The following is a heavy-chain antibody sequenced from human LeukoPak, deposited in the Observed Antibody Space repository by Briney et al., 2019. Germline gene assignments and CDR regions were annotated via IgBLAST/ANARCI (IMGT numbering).Heavy chain of an antibody. Sequence: GRSLRLSCAASGFTFDDYAMHWVRQAPGKGLEWVSTINWNGGSTGYADSVKGRFTISRDNAKNSLYLQMNSLRAEDTALYYCARVSDISVAAYFDYWGQGTLVTVSS. CDR1: GFTFDDYA. J-gene: IGHJ4*02. V-gene: IGHV3-20*04. D-gene: IGHD6-19*01. CDR2: INWNGGST. CDR3: ARVSDISVAAYFDY.